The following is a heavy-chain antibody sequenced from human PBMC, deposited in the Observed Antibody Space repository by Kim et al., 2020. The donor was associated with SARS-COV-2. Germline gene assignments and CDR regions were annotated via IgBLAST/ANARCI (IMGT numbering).Heavy chain of an antibody. J-gene: IGHJ4*02. Sequence: YYADSVKGRFTISRDNAKNSLYLQMNSLGAEDTAVYYCAREMDTAMVNDYWGQGTLVTVSS. V-gene: IGHV3-48*03. CDR3: AREMDTAMVNDY. D-gene: IGHD5-18*01.